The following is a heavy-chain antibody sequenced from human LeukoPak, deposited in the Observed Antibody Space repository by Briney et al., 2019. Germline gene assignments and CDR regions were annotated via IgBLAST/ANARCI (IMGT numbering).Heavy chain of an antibody. CDR2: IRYDGRNK. CDR1: GFTFSTYW. CDR3: AKDPRGFHYYDSSGYPLYYFDY. V-gene: IGHV3-30*02. Sequence: GGSLRLSCAASGFTFSTYWMTWVRQAPGKGLEWVAFIRYDGRNKYYADSVKGRSTISRDNSKNTLYLQMNSLRAEDTAVYYCAKDPRGFHYYDSSGYPLYYFDYWGQGTLVTVSS. J-gene: IGHJ4*02. D-gene: IGHD3-22*01.